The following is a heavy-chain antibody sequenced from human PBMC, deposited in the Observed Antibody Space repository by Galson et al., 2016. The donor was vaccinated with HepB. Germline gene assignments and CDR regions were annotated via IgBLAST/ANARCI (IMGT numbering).Heavy chain of an antibody. CDR2: MSSSGTSV. J-gene: IGHJ4*02. D-gene: IGHD4-17*01. CDR3: ARAAGDYGNDGFPNFDY. Sequence: SLRLSCAASGFTLSTYSMNWFRQAPGEGLEWVSYMSSSGTSVYYTDSVKGRFTISRDNSKNTLFLQMNSLRDEDTAVYFCARAAGDYGNDGFPNFDYWGQGTLVTVSS. V-gene: IGHV3-48*02. CDR1: GFTLSTYS.